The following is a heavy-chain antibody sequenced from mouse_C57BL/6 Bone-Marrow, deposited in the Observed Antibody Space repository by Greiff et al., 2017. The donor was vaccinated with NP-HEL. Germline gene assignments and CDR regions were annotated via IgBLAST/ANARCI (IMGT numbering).Heavy chain of an antibody. CDR1: GFNIKNTY. D-gene: IGHD2-1*01. V-gene: IGHV14-3*01. Sequence: LQESVAELVRPGASVKLSCTASGFNIKNTYMHWVKQRPEQGLEWIGRIDPANGNTKYAPKFQGKATITADTSSNTAYLQLSSLTSEDTAIYYCARSSYGNYVYYAMDYWGQGTSVTVSS. CDR2: IDPANGNT. J-gene: IGHJ4*01. CDR3: ARSSYGNYVYYAMDY.